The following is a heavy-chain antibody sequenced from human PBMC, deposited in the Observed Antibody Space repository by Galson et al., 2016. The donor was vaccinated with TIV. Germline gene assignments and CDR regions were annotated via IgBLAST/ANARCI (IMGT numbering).Heavy chain of an antibody. D-gene: IGHD3-22*01. V-gene: IGHV1-69*13. CDR3: ARGETYYDSKYFHH. Sequence: SVKVSCKASGGTFSSYAIGWVRQAPGQGLEWMGGIIGMSGTTNYAQKFQGRVTITADEITSTAYMELSSLRSDDTAVYFCARGETYYDSKYFHHWGQGTLVTVSS. J-gene: IGHJ1*01. CDR2: IIGMSGTT. CDR1: GGTFSSYA.